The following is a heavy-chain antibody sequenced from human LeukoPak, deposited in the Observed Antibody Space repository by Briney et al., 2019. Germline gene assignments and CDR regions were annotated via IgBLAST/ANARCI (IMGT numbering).Heavy chain of an antibody. D-gene: IGHD3-3*01. CDR2: ISYSGSA. J-gene: IGHJ2*01. CDR3: ARFSTIFGGINVYWSFDL. CDR1: GGSISSGAYY. Sequence: SETLSLTCTVSGGSISSGAYYWSWIRQHPGKGLEWIVYISYSGSAYYDPSLKSRVTISVDTSKNQFSLKLTSVTAADTAVYHCARFSTIFGGINVYWSFDLWGRGTLVTVSS. V-gene: IGHV4-31*03.